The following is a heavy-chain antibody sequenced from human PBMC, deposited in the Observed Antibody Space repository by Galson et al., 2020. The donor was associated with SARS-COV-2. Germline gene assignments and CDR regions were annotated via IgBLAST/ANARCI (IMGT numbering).Heavy chain of an antibody. Sequence: SETLSLTCTVSGGSIITYYWSWIRQPPGKGLEWIGSIYYSGSTNYNPSLKSRVTISVDTSKNHFSLKVTSVTAADAAVYYCARAPYYHDSSGYYYGQFDYWGQGTLVTVSS. V-gene: IGHV4-59*01. CDR3: ARAPYYHDSSGYYYGQFDY. CDR1: GGSIITYY. J-gene: IGHJ4*02. CDR2: IYYSGST. D-gene: IGHD3-22*01.